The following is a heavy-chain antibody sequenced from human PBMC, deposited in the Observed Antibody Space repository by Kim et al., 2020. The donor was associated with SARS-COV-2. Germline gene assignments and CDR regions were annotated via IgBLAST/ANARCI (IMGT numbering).Heavy chain of an antibody. V-gene: IGHV5-51*01. D-gene: IGHD1-26*01. CDR3: ARVGDGYNFDY. J-gene: IGHJ4*02. Sequence: TYRPSFKGQVPISADMSISTAYLQWGSLKASDTAMYYCARVGDGYNFDYWGQGTLVTVSS.